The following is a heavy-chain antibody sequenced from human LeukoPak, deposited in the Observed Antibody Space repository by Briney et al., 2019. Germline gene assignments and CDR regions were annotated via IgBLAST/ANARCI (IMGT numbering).Heavy chain of an antibody. CDR2: IYSGGST. CDR1: GFTVSRNY. D-gene: IGHD5-12*01. Sequence: PGGSLRLSCAASGFTVSRNYMSWVRQAPGKGLEWVSVIYSGGSTYYADSVKGRFTISRDNSKNTLYLQMNSLRAEDTAVYYCARGPVYSGYDWDYWGQGTLVTVSS. J-gene: IGHJ4*02. V-gene: IGHV3-66*01. CDR3: ARGPVYSGYDWDY.